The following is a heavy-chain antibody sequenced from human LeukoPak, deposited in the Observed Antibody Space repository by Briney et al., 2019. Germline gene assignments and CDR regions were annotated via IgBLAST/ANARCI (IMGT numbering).Heavy chain of an antibody. V-gene: IGHV3-23*01. J-gene: IGHJ3*02. D-gene: IGHD4-23*01. Sequence: GGSLRLSCAASGFAFNSYAMTWVRQAPGKGLEWVSIISGSGSSTYYTDSVKGRFTISRDNAKNSLYLQMNSLRVEDTALYYCARVRSVGGNPHAFNIWGQGTMVTVSS. CDR3: ARVRSVGGNPHAFNI. CDR1: GFAFNSYA. CDR2: ISGSGSST.